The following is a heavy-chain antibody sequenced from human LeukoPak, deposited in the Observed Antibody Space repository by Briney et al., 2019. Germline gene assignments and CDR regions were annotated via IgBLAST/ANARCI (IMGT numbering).Heavy chain of an antibody. D-gene: IGHD2-21*02. CDR2: IYADSST. Sequence: GGSLRLSCAASGFTVSSNYMSWVRQAPGKGLEWVSVIYADSSTFYTDSVKGRFTISRDNSKNTVYLQMNSLRGEDTALYYCARESTLVTPGVFDYWGQGTLVTVSS. J-gene: IGHJ4*02. CDR1: GFTVSSNY. CDR3: ARESTLVTPGVFDY. V-gene: IGHV3-66*01.